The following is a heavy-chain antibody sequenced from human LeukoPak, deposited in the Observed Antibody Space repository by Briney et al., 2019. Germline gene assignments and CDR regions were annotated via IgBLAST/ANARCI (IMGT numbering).Heavy chain of an antibody. CDR2: IIPIFGTA. CDR1: GGTFSSYA. CDR3: ARTSLGYCSSTSCSYYYYYMDV. J-gene: IGHJ6*03. V-gene: IGHV1-69*05. Sequence: SVKVSCKASGGTFSSYAISWVRQAPGQGLEWMGGIIPIFGTANYAQKFQGRVTITTDESTSTAYMELSSLRSEDTAVYYCARTSLGYCSSTSCSYYYYYMDVWAKGPRSPSP. D-gene: IGHD2-2*01.